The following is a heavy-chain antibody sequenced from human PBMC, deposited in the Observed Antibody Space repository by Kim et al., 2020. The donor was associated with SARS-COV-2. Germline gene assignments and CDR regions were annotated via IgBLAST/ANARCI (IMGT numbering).Heavy chain of an antibody. CDR3: ARDRGIAVAGVYSYYGMDV. CDR1: GFTFSSYA. J-gene: IGHJ6*02. D-gene: IGHD6-19*01. V-gene: IGHV3-30*04. CDR2: ISYDGSNK. Sequence: GGSLRLSCAASGFTFSSYAMHWVRQAPGKGLEWVAVISYDGSNKYYADSVKGRFTISRDNSKNTLYLQMNSLRAEDTAVYYCARDRGIAVAGVYSYYGMDVWGQGTTVTVSS.